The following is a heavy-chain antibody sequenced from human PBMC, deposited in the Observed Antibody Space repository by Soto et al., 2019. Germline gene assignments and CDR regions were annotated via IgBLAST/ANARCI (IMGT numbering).Heavy chain of an antibody. V-gene: IGHV1-69*13. CDR3: ARGSDYYDSSGLSSYYYYYGMDV. J-gene: IGHJ6*02. CDR2: IIPIFGTA. CDR1: GGTFSSYA. Sequence: SVKVSCKASGGTFSSYAISWVRKAPGQGLEWMGGIIPIFGTANYAQKFQGRVTITADESTSTAYMELSSLRSEDTAVYYCARGSDYYDSSGLSSYYYYYGMDVWGQGTTVTVSS. D-gene: IGHD3-22*01.